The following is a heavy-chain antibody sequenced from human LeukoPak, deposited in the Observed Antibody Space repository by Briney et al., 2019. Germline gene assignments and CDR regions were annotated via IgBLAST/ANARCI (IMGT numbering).Heavy chain of an antibody. CDR2: IYPGDSDT. D-gene: IGHD3-22*01. V-gene: IGHV5-51*01. CDR1: GYTFTNYW. CDR3: ARHVGSWISSGYSLDY. Sequence: GESLKISCKGSGYTFTNYWIGWVRQMPGKGLEFMGIIYPGDSDTRYSPSFQGQVTISVDKSINTAYLQWSSLKASDSAMYYCARHVGSWISSGYSLDYWGQGTLVTVSS. J-gene: IGHJ4*02.